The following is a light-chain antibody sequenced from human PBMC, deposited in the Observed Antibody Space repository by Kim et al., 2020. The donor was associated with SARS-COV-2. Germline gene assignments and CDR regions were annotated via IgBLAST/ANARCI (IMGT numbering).Light chain of an antibody. CDR2: YDS. J-gene: IGLJ3*02. CDR1: NIGSKS. CDR3: QVWDSSRV. Sequence: SYELTQPPSVSVAPGKTARITCGGNNIGSKSVHWYQQKPGQAPVLVIYYDSDRPSGIPERFSGSNSGNTATLTISRVEARDEADYYCQVWDSSRVFGGGTQLTVL. V-gene: IGLV3-21*04.